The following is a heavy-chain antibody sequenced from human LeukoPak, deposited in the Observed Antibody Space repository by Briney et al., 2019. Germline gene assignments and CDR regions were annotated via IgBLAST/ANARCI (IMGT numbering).Heavy chain of an antibody. CDR1: GYSFTSYW. D-gene: IGHD3-22*01. CDR3: AVSGYYDSSGYQSFDY. CDR2: IFPGDSDT. Sequence: GESLKISCKGSGYSFTSYWISWWRQLPGKGLEGWGIIFPGDSDTRYSPSFQGQVTISADKSISTAYLQWSSLKASDTAMYYCAVSGYYDSSGYQSFDYWGQGTLVTVSS. V-gene: IGHV5-51*01. J-gene: IGHJ4*02.